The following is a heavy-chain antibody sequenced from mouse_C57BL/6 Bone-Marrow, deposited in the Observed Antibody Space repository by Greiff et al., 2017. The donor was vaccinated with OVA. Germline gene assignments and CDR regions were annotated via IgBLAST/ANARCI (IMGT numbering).Heavy chain of an antibody. CDR2: IHPNSGST. CDR3: ARRGSYYDSFYYFDY. CDR1: GYTFTSYW. Sequence: QVQLKQPGAELVKPGASVKLSCTASGYTFTSYWMHWVKQRPGQGLEWIGMIHPNSGSTNYNEKFKSKATLTADKSSSTAYLHLSSLTSEDSAVNYCARRGSYYDSFYYFDYWGQGTSLTVSS. D-gene: IGHD1-1*01. V-gene: IGHV1-64*01. J-gene: IGHJ2*02.